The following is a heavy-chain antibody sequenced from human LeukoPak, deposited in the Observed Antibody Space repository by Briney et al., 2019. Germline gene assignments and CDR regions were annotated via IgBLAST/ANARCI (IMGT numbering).Heavy chain of an antibody. CDR3: ARAALYHFDY. CDR1: GFTFDDYA. D-gene: IGHD2-2*02. V-gene: IGHV3-9*01. J-gene: IGHJ4*02. Sequence: GGSLRLSCAASGFTFDDYAMHWVRQAPGKGLEWVSGISWNSGSIGYADSVKGRFTISRDNAKNSLYLQMNSLRAEDTAVYYCARAALYHFDYWGQGTLVTVSS. CDR2: ISWNSGSI.